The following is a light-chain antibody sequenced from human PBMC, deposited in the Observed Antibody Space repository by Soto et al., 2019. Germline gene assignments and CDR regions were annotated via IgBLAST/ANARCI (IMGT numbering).Light chain of an antibody. CDR1: SSDVGNYNL. CDR2: EAS. Sequence: QSALTQPASVSGSPGQSITISCTGTSSDVGNYNLVSWYQHHPGKAPKLMIYEASKRPSGVSNRFSGSKSGDTASLTISGLQAEDEADYYCCSYAGSNYVFGTGIKLTVL. CDR3: CSYAGSNYV. V-gene: IGLV2-23*01. J-gene: IGLJ1*01.